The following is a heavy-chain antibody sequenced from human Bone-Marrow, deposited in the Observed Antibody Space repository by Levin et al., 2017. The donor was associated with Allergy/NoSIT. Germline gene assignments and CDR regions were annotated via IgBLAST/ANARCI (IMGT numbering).Heavy chain of an antibody. D-gene: IGHD6-13*01. CDR3: TKARFSSSWYGAGMAV. CDR1: DVSIKTYY. Sequence: SPTLSLTCAVSDVSIKTYYWSWVRQSPERGLEWIGYFDDSGTSAYNPSFTSRATISIDMSNNRFSLELTSVTAADTAVYYCTKARFSSSWYGAGMAVWGQGATVIVS. J-gene: IGHJ6*02. V-gene: IGHV4-59*01. CDR2: FDDSGTS.